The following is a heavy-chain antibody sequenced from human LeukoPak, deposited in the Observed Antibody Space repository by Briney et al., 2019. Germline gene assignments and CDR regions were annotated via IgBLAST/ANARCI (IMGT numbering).Heavy chain of an antibody. CDR1: GGSISSYY. CDR3: AREGGGIAAGGTSYGYFDY. CDR2: IYYSGST. V-gene: IGHV4-59*01. J-gene: IGHJ4*02. Sequence: SETLSLTCTVSGGSISSYYWSWIRQPPGKGLEWIGYIYYSGSTNYNPPLMSRVTISVDTSKNQFSLRLSSVTAADTAVYYCAREGGGIAAGGTSYGYFDYWGQGTLVTVSS. D-gene: IGHD6-13*01.